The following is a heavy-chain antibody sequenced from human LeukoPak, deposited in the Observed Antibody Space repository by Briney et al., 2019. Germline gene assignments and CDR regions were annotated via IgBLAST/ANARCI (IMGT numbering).Heavy chain of an antibody. Sequence: SETLSLTCTVSGGSLSSSSYYWGWIRQPPGKGLEWIGSIYYSGSTYYNPSLKSRVTISVDTSKNQFSLKLSSVTAADTAVYYCARDTRTTPDGAWGQGTLVTVSS. CDR1: GGSLSSSSYY. V-gene: IGHV4-39*02. CDR2: IYYSGST. J-gene: IGHJ1*01. D-gene: IGHD4-11*01. CDR3: ARDTRTTPDGA.